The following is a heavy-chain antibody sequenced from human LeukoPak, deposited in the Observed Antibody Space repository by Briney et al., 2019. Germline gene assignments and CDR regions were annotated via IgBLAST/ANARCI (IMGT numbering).Heavy chain of an antibody. CDR2: ISAYHGNT. Sequence: ASVKVSCKASGYTFTSYGISWVRRAPGQGLEWMGWISAYHGNTNYAQKLQGRVTMTTDTSTSTAYMELRSLRSDDTAVYYCARRALWFGELLSDYFDYWGQGTLVTVSS. D-gene: IGHD3-10*01. CDR1: GYTFTSYG. V-gene: IGHV1-18*01. CDR3: ARRALWFGELLSDYFDY. J-gene: IGHJ4*02.